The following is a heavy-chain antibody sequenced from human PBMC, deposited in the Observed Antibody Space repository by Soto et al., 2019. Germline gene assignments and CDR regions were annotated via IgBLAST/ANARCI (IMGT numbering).Heavy chain of an antibody. CDR3: AKDSRMTTNKDHYGMDV. V-gene: IGHV3-30*18. CDR2: ISYDGSNK. Sequence: GESLKISCAASGFTFSSYGMHWVRQAPGKGLEWVAVISYDGSNKYYADSVKGRFTISRDNSKNTLYLQMNSLRAEDTAVYYCAKDSRMTTNKDHYGMDVWGQGTTVTVSS. CDR1: GFTFSSYG. D-gene: IGHD4-17*01. J-gene: IGHJ6*02.